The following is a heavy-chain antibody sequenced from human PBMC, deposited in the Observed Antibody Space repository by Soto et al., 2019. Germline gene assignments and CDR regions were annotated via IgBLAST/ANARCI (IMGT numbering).Heavy chain of an antibody. CDR2: ISSSSSTI. D-gene: IGHD6-19*01. CDR3: ARAAVAVNWYFDL. V-gene: IGHV3-48*01. J-gene: IGHJ2*01. CDR1: GFTFSSYS. Sequence: PGGSLRLSFAASGFTFSSYSMNWVRQAPGKGLEWVSYISSSSSTIYYADSVKGRFTISRDNAKNSLYLQMNSLRAEDTAVYYCARAAVAVNWYFDLWGRGTLVTVSS.